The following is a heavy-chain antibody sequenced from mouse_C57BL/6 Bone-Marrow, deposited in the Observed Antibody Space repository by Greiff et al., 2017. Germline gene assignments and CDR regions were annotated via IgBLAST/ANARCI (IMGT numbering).Heavy chain of an antibody. CDR3: ARIPPLFYYDGSSPRWYFDV. D-gene: IGHD1-1*01. Sequence: QVQLQQSGAELARPGASVKLSCKASGYTFTSYGISWVKQRTGQGLEWIGEIYPRSGNTYYNEKFKGKATLTADKSSSTAYMELRSLTSEDSAVYFCARIPPLFYYDGSSPRWYFDVWGTGTTVTVSS. V-gene: IGHV1-81*01. CDR1: GYTFTSYG. J-gene: IGHJ1*03. CDR2: IYPRSGNT.